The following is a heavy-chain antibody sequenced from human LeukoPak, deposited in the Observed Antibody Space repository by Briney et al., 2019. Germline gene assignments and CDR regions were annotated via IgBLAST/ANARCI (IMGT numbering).Heavy chain of an antibody. CDR2: ISAYNGNT. CDR3: ARETANRTYYYGSGSYYYYYMDV. CDR1: GYTFTSYG. Sequence: ASVKVSCKASGYTFTSYGISWVRQAPGQGLEWMGWISAYNGNTNYAQKLQGRVTMTTDTSTSTAYMELRSLRSDDTAVYYCARETANRTYYYGSGSYYYYYMDVWGKGTTVTISS. D-gene: IGHD3-10*01. J-gene: IGHJ6*03. V-gene: IGHV1-18*01.